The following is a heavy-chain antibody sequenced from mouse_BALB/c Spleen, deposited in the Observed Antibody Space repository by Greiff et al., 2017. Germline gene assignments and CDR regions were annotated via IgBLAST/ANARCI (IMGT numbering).Heavy chain of an antibody. CDR2: IYPGNGDT. CDR1: GYTFTSYN. Sequence: LQQPGAELVKPGASVKMSCKASGYTFTSYNMHWVKQTPGQGLEWIGAIYPGNGDTSYNQKFKGKATLTADKSSSTAYMQLSSLTSEDSAVYYCAREGRLRRFAYWGQGTLVTVAA. V-gene: IGHV1-12*01. J-gene: IGHJ3*01. D-gene: IGHD2-2*01. CDR3: AREGRLRRFAY.